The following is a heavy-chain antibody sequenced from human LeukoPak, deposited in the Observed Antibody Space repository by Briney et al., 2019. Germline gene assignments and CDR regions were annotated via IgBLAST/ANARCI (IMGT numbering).Heavy chain of an antibody. CDR3: ARDSSGWGFDY. CDR2: IRSDGSST. D-gene: IGHD6-25*01. CDR1: GFTFSTYW. Sequence: GGSLRLSCAASGFTFSTYWMHWVRQAPGKGLVWVSGIRSDGSSTIYADSVKGRFTISRDNARNTLYLQVNSLRAEDTAVYYCARDSSGWGFDYWGQGALVTVSS. V-gene: IGHV3-74*01. J-gene: IGHJ4*02.